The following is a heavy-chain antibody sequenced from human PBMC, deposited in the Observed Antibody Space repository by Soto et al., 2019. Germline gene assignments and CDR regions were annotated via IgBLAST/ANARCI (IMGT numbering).Heavy chain of an antibody. V-gene: IGHV1-69*12. CDR1: GGTFSSYA. D-gene: IGHD3-3*01. CDR3: ARVRVRFLEWLGSEG. J-gene: IGHJ4*02. CDR2: IIPIFGTA. Sequence: QVQLVQSGAEVKKPGSSVKVSCKASGGTFSSYAISWVRQAPGQGLEWMGGIIPIFGTANYAQKFQGRVTXXAGETTSTAYMELSSLRSEDTAVYYCARVRVRFLEWLGSEGWGQGTVVTVSS.